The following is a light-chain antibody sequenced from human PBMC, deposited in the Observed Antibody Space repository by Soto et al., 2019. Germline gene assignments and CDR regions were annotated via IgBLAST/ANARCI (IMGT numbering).Light chain of an antibody. CDR3: AAWDDSLNAYV. J-gene: IGLJ1*01. CDR2: YDD. Sequence: QSVLTQPPSVSGAPRQRVTISCSGSSSNNGNNAVNWYQQLPGKAPKLLIYYDDLLSSGVSDRFSGSKSGTSASLAISGLQSEDEADYYGAAWDDSLNAYVFGTGTKLTVL. CDR1: SSNNGNNA. V-gene: IGLV1-36*01.